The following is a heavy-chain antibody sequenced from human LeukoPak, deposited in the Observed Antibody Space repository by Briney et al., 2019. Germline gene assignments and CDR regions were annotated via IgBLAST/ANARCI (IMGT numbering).Heavy chain of an antibody. Sequence: SETLSLTCTVSGGSISSYYWSWIRQPPGKELEWIGYIYYSGSTNYNPSLKSRVTISVDTSKNQFSLKLSSVTAADTAVYYCARRRYSYRFDYWGQGTLVTVSS. D-gene: IGHD5-18*01. V-gene: IGHV4-59*08. CDR3: ARRRYSYRFDY. J-gene: IGHJ4*02. CDR1: GGSISSYY. CDR2: IYYSGST.